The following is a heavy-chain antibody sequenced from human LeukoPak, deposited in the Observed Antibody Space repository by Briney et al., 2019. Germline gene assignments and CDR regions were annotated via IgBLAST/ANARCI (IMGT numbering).Heavy chain of an antibody. CDR1: GGTLSSYA. D-gene: IGHD3-10*01. CDR3: ARDHYGSGSYTPNS. V-gene: IGHV1-69*13. Sequence: GASVKVSCKASGGTLSSYAISWVRQAPGQGLEWMGGIIPIFGTPNCAQKFQDRVTITADESTSTAYMELSSLRSEDTAVYYCARDHYGSGSYTPNSWGQGTLVTVSS. J-gene: IGHJ5*02. CDR2: IIPIFGTP.